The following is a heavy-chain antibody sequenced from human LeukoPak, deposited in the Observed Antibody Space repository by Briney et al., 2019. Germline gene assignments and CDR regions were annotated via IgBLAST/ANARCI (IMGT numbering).Heavy chain of an antibody. CDR2: ISAYNGNT. CDR3: ARDNGAVPTRYYYYYYMDV. V-gene: IGHV1-18*01. D-gene: IGHD4-11*01. Sequence: GASVKVSCKASGYTFTSYGISWVRQAPGQGLEWMGWISAYNGNTNYAQKLQGRVTMTTDTSTSTAYMELRSLRSDDTAVYYCARDNGAVPTRYYYYYYMDVWGKGTTVTISS. J-gene: IGHJ6*03. CDR1: GYTFTSYG.